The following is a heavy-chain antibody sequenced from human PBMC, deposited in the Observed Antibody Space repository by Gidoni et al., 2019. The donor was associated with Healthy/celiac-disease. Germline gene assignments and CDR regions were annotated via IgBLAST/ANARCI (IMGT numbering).Heavy chain of an antibody. CDR1: GFTFSSYA. CDR2: ISGSGGST. CDR3: AKDLGFGNDY. J-gene: IGHJ4*02. V-gene: IGHV3-23*01. D-gene: IGHD3-10*01. Sequence: VQLLESGGGLVQPGGSLRLLCAASGFTFSSYAMSWVRRAPGKGLEWVSAISGSGGSTYYANSLKGRFTISRDNSKNTLYLQMNSLRGEDTAVYYCAKDLGFGNDYWGQGTLVTVSS.